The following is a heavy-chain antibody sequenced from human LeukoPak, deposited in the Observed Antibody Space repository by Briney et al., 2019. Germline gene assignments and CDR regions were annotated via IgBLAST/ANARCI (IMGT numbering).Heavy chain of an antibody. CDR3: AKGSSNWRDYYYFDY. CDR1: GFTFSSYA. D-gene: IGHD6-13*01. Sequence: GGSLRLSCAASGFTFSSYAMSWVRQAPGKGLEWVSAISGSGGSTYYADSVKGRFTISRDNSKNTLYLQMNSLRAEDTAVYYCAKGSSNWRDYYYFDYWGQGTLVTVSS. J-gene: IGHJ4*02. V-gene: IGHV3-23*01. CDR2: ISGSGGST.